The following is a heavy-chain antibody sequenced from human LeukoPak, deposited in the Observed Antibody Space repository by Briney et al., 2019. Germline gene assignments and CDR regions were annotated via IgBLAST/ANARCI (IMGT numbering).Heavy chain of an antibody. J-gene: IGHJ4*02. V-gene: IGHV3-23*01. CDR1: GLTLSSYA. CDR3: ARVGNGRSWDY. Sequence: PGGSLRLSCAGSGLTLSSYAMSWVRQAPGKGLEWVSGISGGSTYYADSVKGRFTISRDNSKNTLYLQMNSLRDDDTAVYYCARVGNGRSWDYWGQGTLVSVSS. D-gene: IGHD2-15*01. CDR2: ISGGST.